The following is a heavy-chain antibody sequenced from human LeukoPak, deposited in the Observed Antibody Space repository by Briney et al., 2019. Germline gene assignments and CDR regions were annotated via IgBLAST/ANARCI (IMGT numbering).Heavy chain of an antibody. Sequence: SETLSLTCTVSGGSISSGSYYWSWIRQPAGKGLEWIGRIYTSGSTNYNPSLKSRVTISVDTSKTQFSLKLSSVTAADTAVYYCARDVIAARTFDYWGQGTLVTVSS. CDR1: GGSISSGSYY. J-gene: IGHJ4*02. CDR2: IYTSGST. V-gene: IGHV4-61*02. D-gene: IGHD6-6*01. CDR3: ARDVIAARTFDY.